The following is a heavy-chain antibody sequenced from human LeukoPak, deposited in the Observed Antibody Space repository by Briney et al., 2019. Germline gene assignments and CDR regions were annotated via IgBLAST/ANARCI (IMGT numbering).Heavy chain of an antibody. D-gene: IGHD2-8*01. CDR1: GVSMSAYQ. V-gene: IGHV4-4*09. CDR2: INTKGET. J-gene: IGHJ4*02. Sequence: SETLSLTCTVSGVSMSAYQWSWVRQSPEKGLEWIGCINTKGETSYNHSLKSRVTTSVDTSKSQFSLRLTSVTAADTAVYYCATSNDAKSAPFDHWGQGAPVTVSS. CDR3: ATSNDAKSAPFDH.